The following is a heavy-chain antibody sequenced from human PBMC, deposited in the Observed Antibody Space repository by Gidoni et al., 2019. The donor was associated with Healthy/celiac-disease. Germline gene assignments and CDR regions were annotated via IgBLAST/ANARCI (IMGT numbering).Heavy chain of an antibody. J-gene: IGHJ4*02. CDR2: IYYSGST. CDR3: ARDDYGDYGYYFDY. V-gene: IGHV4-39*02. D-gene: IGHD4-17*01. CDR1: GGSISSSSYY. Sequence: QLQLQESGPGLVKPSETLSLTCTVSGGSISSSSYYWGWIRQPPGKGLEWIGSIYYSGSTYYNPSLKSRVTISVDTSKNQFSLKLSSVTAADTAVYYCARDDYGDYGYYFDYWGQGTLVTVSS.